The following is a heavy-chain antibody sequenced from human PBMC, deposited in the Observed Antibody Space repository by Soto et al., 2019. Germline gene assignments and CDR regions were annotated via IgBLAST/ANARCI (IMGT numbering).Heavy chain of an antibody. Sequence: QVRLQESGPGLVRPSQTLSLTCSVSGDSLTIAGHYWAWIRQHPGKGLEWIGYIYHSGSTYYSPSLKSRVTISVDTSENQFSLKLTCMTAADTAVYYCARGGDGFDLWGQGKMVTVSS. CDR2: IYHSGST. J-gene: IGHJ3*01. CDR1: GDSLTIAGHY. V-gene: IGHV4-31*03. CDR3: ARGGDGFDL.